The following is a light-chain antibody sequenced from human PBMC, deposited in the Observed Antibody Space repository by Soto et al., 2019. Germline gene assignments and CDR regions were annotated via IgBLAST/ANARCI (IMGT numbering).Light chain of an antibody. J-gene: IGLJ1*01. CDR3: CSYAGSYSFV. CDR1: SSDVGDYDY. Sequence: QSALTQSRSVSGSPGQSVTISCTGTSSDVGDYDYVSWYQQRPGRAPKLMIYDVSERPSGIPDRFSGSKSGNTASLTISGLQAEDEADYYCCSYAGSYSFVFGTGTKLTVL. V-gene: IGLV2-11*01. CDR2: DVS.